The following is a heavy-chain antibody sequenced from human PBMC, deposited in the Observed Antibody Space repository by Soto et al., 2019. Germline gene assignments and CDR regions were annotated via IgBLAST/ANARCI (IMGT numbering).Heavy chain of an antibody. V-gene: IGHV3-15*07. D-gene: IGHD3-10*01. CDR3: TADAFAVCPRGNGYHAVVV. CDR2: IKSKTDGGTT. CDR1: GFTFTNAW. J-gene: IGHJ6*02. Sequence: PGGSLRLSCAASGFTFTNAWINWVRQAPGKGLEWVGRIKSKTDGGTTDYAEPVTGRFAISRDDSNKMRYLQMNGLKSEDTGVYYCTADAFAVCPRGNGYHAVVVSGPTPAATVP.